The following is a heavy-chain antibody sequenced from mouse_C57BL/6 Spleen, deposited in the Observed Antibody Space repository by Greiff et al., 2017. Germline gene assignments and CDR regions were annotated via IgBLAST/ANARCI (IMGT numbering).Heavy chain of an antibody. V-gene: IGHV5-6*02. Sequence: DVMLVESGGDLVKPGGSLKLSCAASGFTFSSYGMSWVRQTPDKRLEWVATISSGGSYTYYPDSVKGRFTISRDNAKNTLYLQMSSLKAEDTAMYYCARQEDGSSYVDYWGKGTTLTGSS. J-gene: IGHJ2*01. CDR1: GFTFSSYG. CDR2: ISSGGSYT. D-gene: IGHD1-1*01. CDR3: ARQEDGSSYVDY.